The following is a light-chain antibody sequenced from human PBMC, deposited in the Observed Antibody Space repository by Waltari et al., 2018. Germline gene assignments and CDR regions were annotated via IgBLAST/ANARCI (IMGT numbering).Light chain of an antibody. CDR3: SSYTRSSTWV. J-gene: IGLJ3*02. Sequence: QSALTQPASVSGSPGQSITISCTGTSSDVGGYDYVSWYQQHPGKAPKLMIYDVSNRPSAVSDRFSGSKSGNTASLTISGLQAEDEADYYCSSYTRSSTWVFGGGTKLTVL. CDR1: SSDVGGYDY. CDR2: DVS. V-gene: IGLV2-14*03.